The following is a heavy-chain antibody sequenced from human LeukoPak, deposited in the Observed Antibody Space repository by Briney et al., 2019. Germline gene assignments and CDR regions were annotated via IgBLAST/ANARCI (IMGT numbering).Heavy chain of an antibody. J-gene: IGHJ4*02. D-gene: IGHD6-13*01. CDR3: ATPLTSKWSSSWYSGHFDY. CDR2: ISADGRDK. CDR1: GFSFSDYA. V-gene: IGHV3-30*04. Sequence: GEFLRLSCIASGFSFSDYAMHWVRQAPGKGLEWVAVISADGRDKYYIDSVRGRFTISRDNSKTTVFLQMNSLEVEDTAVFYCATPLTSKWSSSWYSGHFDYWGQGALVTVPS.